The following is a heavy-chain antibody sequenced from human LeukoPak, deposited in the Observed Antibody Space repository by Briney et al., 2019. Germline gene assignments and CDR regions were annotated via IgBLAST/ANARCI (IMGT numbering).Heavy chain of an antibody. CDR2: IYYSGST. Sequence: SETLSLTCTVSGGSISSSSYCWGWLRQPPGKGLEWIGSIYYSGSTNYNPSLKSRVTISVDTSKNQFSLKLSSVTAADTAVYYCAIGLFWSGYSLDYWGQGTLVTVSS. J-gene: IGHJ4*02. V-gene: IGHV4-39*07. D-gene: IGHD3-3*01. CDR3: AIGLFWSGYSLDY. CDR1: GGSISSSSYC.